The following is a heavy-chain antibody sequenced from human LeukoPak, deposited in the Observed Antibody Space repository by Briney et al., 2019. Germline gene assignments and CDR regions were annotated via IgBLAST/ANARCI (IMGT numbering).Heavy chain of an antibody. J-gene: IGHJ3*02. CDR1: GINVSCYV. CDR3: AKDPNGDYIGAFDM. Sequence: GGSLRLSRAASGINVSCYVMIGVRQAPGKGLEWVSSISGSGGRTLYADSVKGRFTISRDNFKNTLYLQMNSLRAEDTAVYHCAKDPNGDYIGAFDMWGQGTMVTVSS. D-gene: IGHD4-17*01. CDR2: ISGSGGRT. V-gene: IGHV3-23*01.